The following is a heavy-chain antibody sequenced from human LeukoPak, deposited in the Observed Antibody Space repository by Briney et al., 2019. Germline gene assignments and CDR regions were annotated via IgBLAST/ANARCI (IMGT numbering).Heavy chain of an antibody. Sequence: PGWALTHTCPASVFIYLCYSINWLGPAPGKGREWVSSISSSSSYIYYADAVKGRFTTSRDNAKNSMYLQLNSLRAEETTVYYCAKGQSSNYPLYYFDYWGQGTLVTVSS. CDR3: AKGQSSNYPLYYFDY. CDR1: VFIYLCYS. V-gene: IGHV3-21*01. J-gene: IGHJ4*02. D-gene: IGHD4-11*01. CDR2: ISSSSSYI.